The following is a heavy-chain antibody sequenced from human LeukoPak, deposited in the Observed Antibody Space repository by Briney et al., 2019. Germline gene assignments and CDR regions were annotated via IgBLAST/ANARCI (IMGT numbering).Heavy chain of an antibody. D-gene: IGHD6-13*01. V-gene: IGHV1-8*01. J-gene: IGHJ4*02. CDR3: ARSSYSSRRGDY. CDR2: MNPNTGRT. Sequence: ASVKVSCKASGYTFTSYDINWVRQATGQGLEWMGWMNPNTGRTGFAQKFQGRVSMTRDTSIITAYMELSSLTSEDTAVYYCARSSYSSRRGDYWGQGTLVTVSS. CDR1: GYTFTSYD.